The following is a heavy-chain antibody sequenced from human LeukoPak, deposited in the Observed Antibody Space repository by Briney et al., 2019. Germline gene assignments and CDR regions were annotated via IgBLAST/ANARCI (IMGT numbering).Heavy chain of an antibody. J-gene: IGHJ3*02. CDR1: GGSISSGGYS. CDR3: ARGDSSGYYLNAFDI. CDR2: IYHSGST. D-gene: IGHD3-22*01. V-gene: IGHV4-30-2*01. Sequence: SQTLSLTCAVSGGSISSGGYSWSWIRQPPGKGLEWIGYIYHSGSTHYNPSLKSRVTISVDRSKNQFSLKLSSVTAADTAVYYCARGDSSGYYLNAFDIWGQGTMVTVSS.